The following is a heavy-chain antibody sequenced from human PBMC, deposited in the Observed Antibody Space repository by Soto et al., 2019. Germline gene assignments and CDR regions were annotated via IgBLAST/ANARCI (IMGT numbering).Heavy chain of an antibody. CDR2: INPSGGST. J-gene: IGHJ6*02. CDR3: ARDQQQLVHYYYYGMDV. CDR1: GYTFTSYY. V-gene: IGHV1-46*01. Sequence: GASVKVSCKASGYTFTSYYMHWVRQAPGQGLEWMGIINPSGGSTSYVQKFQGRVTMTRDTSTSTVYMELSSLRSEDTAVYYCARDQQQLVHYYYYGMDVWGQGTTVTVSS. D-gene: IGHD6-13*01.